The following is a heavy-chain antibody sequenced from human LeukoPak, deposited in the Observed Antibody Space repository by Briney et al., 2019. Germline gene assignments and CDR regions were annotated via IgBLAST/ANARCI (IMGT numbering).Heavy chain of an antibody. CDR3: AKDQKDYYGSGSYEGIFDY. V-gene: IGHV3-23*01. CDR2: ISGRGGST. J-gene: IGHJ4*02. Sequence: GGSLRLSCAASGFTFSSSWMHWVRQAPGKGLEWVSGISGRGGSTYYTDSVKGRFTISRDNSENTVYLQMNRLRAEDTAIYYCAKDQKDYYGSGSYEGIFDYWGQGTLVTVSS. D-gene: IGHD3-10*01. CDR1: GFTFSSSW.